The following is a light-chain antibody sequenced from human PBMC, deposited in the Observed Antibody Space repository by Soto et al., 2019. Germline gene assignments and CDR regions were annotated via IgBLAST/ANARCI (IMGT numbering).Light chain of an antibody. CDR3: QSSQADFWV. CDR1: GGSMASGL. Sequence: NFMLTQPHSLSESPGRSVTISCTRSGGSMASGLVQWYQVRPGSGPTTVISEYNQRPSGVPDRFSGSIDSSSNSASLTISGLTPEDEAEYYCQSSQADFWVLGGATKLTVL. V-gene: IGLV6-57*04. CDR2: EYN. J-gene: IGLJ3*02.